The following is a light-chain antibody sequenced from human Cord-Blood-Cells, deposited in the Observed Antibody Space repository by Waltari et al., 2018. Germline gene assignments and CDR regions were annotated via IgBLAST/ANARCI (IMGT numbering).Light chain of an antibody. CDR2: EGS. Sequence: QSALSQPASVSGSPGQSLTIPCTGTSSDAGRDNLVSWYQQHPGKAPKLMIYEGSKRPSGVSNRFSGSKSGNTASLTISGLQAEDEADYCCCSYAGSSNWVFGGGTKLTVL. CDR1: SSDAGRDNL. V-gene: IGLV2-23*01. CDR3: CSYAGSSNWV. J-gene: IGLJ3*02.